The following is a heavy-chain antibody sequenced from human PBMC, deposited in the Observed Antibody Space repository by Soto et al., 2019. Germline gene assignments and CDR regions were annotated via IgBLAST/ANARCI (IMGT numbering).Heavy chain of an antibody. CDR3: ARGGLSSTWHLDY. D-gene: IGHD6-13*01. CDR1: GYAISSGYY. Sequence: SETLSLTCAVSGYAISSGYYWGWIRQPPGKGLEWIGNIYLNGGTYYNPSLKSRVTISVDTSKNQFSLKLSSVTAADTAVYYCARGGLSSTWHLDYWGQGTLVTVSS. CDR2: IYLNGGT. J-gene: IGHJ4*02. V-gene: IGHV4-38-2*01.